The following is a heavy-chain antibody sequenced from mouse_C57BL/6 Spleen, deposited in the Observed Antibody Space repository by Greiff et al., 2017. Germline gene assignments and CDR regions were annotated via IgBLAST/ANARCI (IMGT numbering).Heavy chain of an antibody. V-gene: IGHV1-22*01. CDR1: GYTFTDYN. CDR3: ARAYYDYDKGAWFAY. J-gene: IGHJ3*01. CDR2: INPNNGGT. D-gene: IGHD2-4*01. Sequence: VQLQQSGPELVKPGASVKMSCKASGYTFTDYNMHWVKQSHGKSLEWIGYINPNNGGTSYNQKFKGKATLTVNKSSSTAYMELRSLTSEDSAVYYCARAYYDYDKGAWFAYWGQGTLVTVSA.